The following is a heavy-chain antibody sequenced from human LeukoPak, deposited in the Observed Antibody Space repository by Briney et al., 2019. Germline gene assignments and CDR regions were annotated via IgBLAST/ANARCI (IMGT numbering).Heavy chain of an antibody. J-gene: IGHJ3*02. CDR3: ANDGAYYDSSTDAFDI. CDR2: ISGSGGST. Sequence: GGSLRLSCAASGFTFSSYAMSWVRQAPGKGLEWVSAISGSGGSTYYADSVKGRFIISRDSSKNTLYLQMNSLRAEDTAVYYCANDGAYYDSSTDAFDIWGQGTMVTVSS. V-gene: IGHV3-23*01. D-gene: IGHD3-22*01. CDR1: GFTFSSYA.